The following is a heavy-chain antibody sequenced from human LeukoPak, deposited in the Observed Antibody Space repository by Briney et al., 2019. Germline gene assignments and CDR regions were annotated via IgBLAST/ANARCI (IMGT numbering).Heavy chain of an antibody. CDR2: IIPIFGTA. CDR1: GGTFSSYA. J-gene: IGHJ4*02. CDR3: ARETNIGSGSSLFDY. V-gene: IGHV1-69*13. D-gene: IGHD3-10*01. Sequence: ASVKVSCKASGGTFSSYAISWVRQAPGQGLEWMGGIIPIFGTANYAQKFQGRVTITADESTSTAYMELSSLRSEDTAVYYCARETNIGSGSSLFDYWGQGILVTVSS.